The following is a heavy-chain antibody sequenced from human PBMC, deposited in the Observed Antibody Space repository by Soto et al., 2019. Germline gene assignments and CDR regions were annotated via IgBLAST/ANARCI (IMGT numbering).Heavy chain of an antibody. CDR3: ARVLTGSWNWFDP. CDR1: GFTFSSYW. Sequence: EVQLVESGGGLVQPGESLRLSCAASGFTFSSYWMHWVRQAPGKGLVWVSRITSDGSRTNYADSVKGRFTVSRDNAKNTQYLQMHRLRAEDTAVYYCARVLTGSWNWFDPWGQGTLVTVSS. V-gene: IGHV3-74*01. J-gene: IGHJ5*02. D-gene: IGHD6-13*01. CDR2: ITSDGSRT.